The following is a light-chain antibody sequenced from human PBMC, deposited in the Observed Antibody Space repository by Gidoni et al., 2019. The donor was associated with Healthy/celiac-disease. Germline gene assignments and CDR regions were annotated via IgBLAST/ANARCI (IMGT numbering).Light chain of an antibody. CDR1: SSNIGAGYD. V-gene: IGLV1-40*01. Sequence: QSVLTQPPSVSRAPGQRVTISCTGSSSNIGAGYDVHWYPKLPGTAPKLLIYGNSNRPSGVPDRFSGSKSGTSASLAITGLQAEDEVDYYCQSYDSSLSGVVFGGGTKLTVL. J-gene: IGLJ2*01. CDR3: QSYDSSLSGVV. CDR2: GNS.